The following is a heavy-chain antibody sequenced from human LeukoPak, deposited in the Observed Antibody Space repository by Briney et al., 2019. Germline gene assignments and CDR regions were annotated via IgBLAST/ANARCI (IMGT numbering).Heavy chain of an antibody. V-gene: IGHV3-23*01. CDR1: GLTFSSYA. Sequence: PGGSLRLACAASGLTFSSYAMSWVRQAPGKGLEWVSAISGSGAGTYYADSVKGRFTISRDNSKNTLYLQMNSLRAEDTAVYYCAKSSGYSYGYFAYWGQGTLLTVSS. J-gene: IGHJ4*02. CDR2: ISGSGAGT. D-gene: IGHD5-18*01. CDR3: AKSSGYSYGYFAY.